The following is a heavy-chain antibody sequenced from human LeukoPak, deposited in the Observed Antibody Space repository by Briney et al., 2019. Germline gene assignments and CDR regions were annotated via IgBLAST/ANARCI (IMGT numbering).Heavy chain of an antibody. Sequence: GGSLRLSCAASGFTFSSYSMNWVRQAPGKGLEWVSSISSSSSYIYYADSVKGRFTISRDNAKNSLYLQMNSLRAEDTAVYYCARAGIAAAGVPEYYFDYWGQGTLVTVSS. V-gene: IGHV3-21*04. D-gene: IGHD6-13*01. CDR1: GFTFSSYS. J-gene: IGHJ4*02. CDR2: ISSSSSYI. CDR3: ARAGIAAAGVPEYYFDY.